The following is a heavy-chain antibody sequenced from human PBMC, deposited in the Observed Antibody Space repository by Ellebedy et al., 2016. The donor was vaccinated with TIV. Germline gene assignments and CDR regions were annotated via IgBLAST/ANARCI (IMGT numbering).Heavy chain of an antibody. CDR3: ARDRAGIEVAAYFDY. CDR1: GFTFSSFG. J-gene: IGHJ4*02. Sequence: GESLKISCEASGFTFSSFGMHWVRQAPGKGLEWVAVIWYDGSTQYSADSVKGRFTISRDNSKNTLFLQMKGQRAEDTAVYYCARDRAGIEVAAYFDYWGQGTLVTVSS. CDR2: IWYDGSTQ. D-gene: IGHD6-19*01. V-gene: IGHV3-33*01.